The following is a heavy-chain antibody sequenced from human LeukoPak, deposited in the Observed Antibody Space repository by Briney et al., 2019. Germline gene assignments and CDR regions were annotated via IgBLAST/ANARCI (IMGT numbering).Heavy chain of an antibody. V-gene: IGHV4-4*02. Sequence: PGGSLRLSCAASGFTFSSYGMSWVRQPPGKGLEWIGEIYHSGRTNYTPSLKSRVTISVDKSKNQLSLKLSSVTAADTAVYYCARDNYDNSGYYFDYWGQGTLVTVSS. CDR3: ARDNYDNSGYYFDY. CDR1: GFTFSSYGM. CDR2: IYHSGRT. J-gene: IGHJ4*02. D-gene: IGHD3-22*01.